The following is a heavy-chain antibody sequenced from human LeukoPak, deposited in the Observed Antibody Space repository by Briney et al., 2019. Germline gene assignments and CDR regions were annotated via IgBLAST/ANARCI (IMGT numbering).Heavy chain of an antibody. D-gene: IGHD3-22*01. Sequence: GGSLRLSCAASGFTFSGSAMHWVRQASGKGLEWVGRIRSKANSYATAYAASVKGRFTISRDDSKNTAYLQMNSLKTEDTAVYCCTGTYYYDSSGYQTWGQGTLVTVSS. CDR3: TGTYYYDSSGYQT. V-gene: IGHV3-73*01. CDR1: GFTFSGSA. CDR2: IRSKANSYAT. J-gene: IGHJ4*02.